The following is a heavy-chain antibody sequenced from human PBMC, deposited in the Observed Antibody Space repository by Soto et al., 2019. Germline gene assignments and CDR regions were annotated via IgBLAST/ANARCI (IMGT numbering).Heavy chain of an antibody. D-gene: IGHD1-1*01. CDR1: GGSISSYY. V-gene: IGHV4-59*01. CDR3: ARDRYGPWNDGVPTLFNWFDP. J-gene: IGHJ5*02. Sequence: QVQLQESGPGLVKPSETLSLTCTVSGGSISSYYWSWIRQPPGKGLEWIGYIYYSGSTNYNPSLKRRVTISVDTSKNQFSLKLSSVTAADTAVYYCARDRYGPWNDGVPTLFNWFDPWGQGTLVTVSS. CDR2: IYYSGST.